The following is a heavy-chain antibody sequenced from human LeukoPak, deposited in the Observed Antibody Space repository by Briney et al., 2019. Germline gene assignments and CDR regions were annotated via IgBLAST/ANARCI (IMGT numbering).Heavy chain of an antibody. V-gene: IGHV3-30*18. CDR3: AKADWELPSDAFDI. D-gene: IGHD1-26*01. CDR2: ISYDGSNK. Sequence: PGGSLRLSCAASGFTFSSYAMHWVRQAPGKGLEWVAVISYDGSNKYYADSVKGRFTISRDNSKNTLYLQMNSLRAEDTAVYYCAKADWELPSDAFDIWGQGTMVTVSS. J-gene: IGHJ3*02. CDR1: GFTFSSYA.